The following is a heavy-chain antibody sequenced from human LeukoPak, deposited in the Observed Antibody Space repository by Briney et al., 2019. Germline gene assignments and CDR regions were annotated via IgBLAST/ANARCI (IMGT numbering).Heavy chain of an antibody. Sequence: SVKVSCKASGGTFISYAISWVRQAPGQGLEWMGGIIPIFGTANYAQKFQGRVTITTDESSSTAYMELSSLRSEDTAVYYCARVIGYSGYDSPWFDPWGQGTLVTVSS. CDR3: ARVIGYSGYDSPWFDP. V-gene: IGHV1-69*05. CDR1: GGTFISYA. CDR2: IIPIFGTA. J-gene: IGHJ5*02. D-gene: IGHD5-12*01.